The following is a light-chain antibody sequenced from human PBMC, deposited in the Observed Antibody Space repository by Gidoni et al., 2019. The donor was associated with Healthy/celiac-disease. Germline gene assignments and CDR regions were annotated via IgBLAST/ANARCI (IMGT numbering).Light chain of an antibody. CDR1: QGISSY. CDR2: AAS. CDR3: QQYYSYPRT. Sequence: AIRITPSPSSLSASTGDRVTITCRASQGISSYLAWYQQKPGKAPRLLIYAASTSQSGDPSGLGGGGTGTDYTITISCLQSEVFATYYCQQYYSYPRTFGQGTKLEIK. J-gene: IGKJ2*01. V-gene: IGKV1-8*01.